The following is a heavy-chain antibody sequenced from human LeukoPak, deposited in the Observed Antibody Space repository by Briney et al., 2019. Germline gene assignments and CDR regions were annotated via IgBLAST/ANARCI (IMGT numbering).Heavy chain of an antibody. CDR3: ARDIPIAARPSDAFDI. CDR1: GFTFSNYW. V-gene: IGHV3-74*01. Sequence: QSGGSLRLSCAASGFTFSNYWMHWVRQAPGKGLVWVSRINSDGINTSNADSVKGRFTISRDNAKNSLYLQMNSLRAEDTAVYYCARDIPIAARPSDAFDIWGQGTMVTVSS. D-gene: IGHD6-6*01. CDR2: INSDGINT. J-gene: IGHJ3*02.